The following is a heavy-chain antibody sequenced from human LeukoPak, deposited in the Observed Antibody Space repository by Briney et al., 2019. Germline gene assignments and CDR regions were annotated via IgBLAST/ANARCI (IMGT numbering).Heavy chain of an antibody. V-gene: IGHV3-23*01. CDR1: GFIFSNYA. Sequence: GGSLRLSCAASGFIFSNYAMSWVRQAPGKGLEWVSAISGSGGSTYYADCVQGRFTISRDNSKNTLYLQMNSLRAEDTAVYYCAKDGQWLVRGNNWFAPWGQGTRVTVSS. J-gene: IGHJ5*02. CDR2: ISGSGGST. D-gene: IGHD6-19*01. CDR3: AKDGQWLVRGNNWFAP.